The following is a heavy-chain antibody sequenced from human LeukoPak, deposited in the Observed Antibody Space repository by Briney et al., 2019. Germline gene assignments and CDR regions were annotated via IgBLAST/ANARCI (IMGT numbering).Heavy chain of an antibody. D-gene: IGHD1-26*01. J-gene: IGHJ4*02. Sequence: PSETLSLTCAVYGGSFSGYYWSWIRQPPGKGLEWIGEINHSGSTNYNPSLKSRVTISIDTSKNQFSLKLSSVTAADTAVYYCARERVGATAYYFDYWGQGTLVTVSS. V-gene: IGHV4-34*01. CDR1: GGSFSGYY. CDR2: INHSGST. CDR3: ARERVGATAYYFDY.